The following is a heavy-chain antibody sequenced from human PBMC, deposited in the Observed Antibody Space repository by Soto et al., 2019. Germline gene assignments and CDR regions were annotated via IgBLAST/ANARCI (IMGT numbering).Heavy chain of an antibody. V-gene: IGHV4-31*02. CDR3: GRGNTAVAGNYFDY. CDR2: IYYSGST. Sequence: SETLSRTCTVSGGSISSGDYYWSWIRQHPGKGLEWIGYIYYSGSTYYNPSLKSRVTISIDTSKNQFSLKLSSVTAADTAVYYRGRGNTAVAGNYFDYWGQGTLVTVSS. CDR1: GGSISSGDYY. D-gene: IGHD6-19*01. J-gene: IGHJ4*02.